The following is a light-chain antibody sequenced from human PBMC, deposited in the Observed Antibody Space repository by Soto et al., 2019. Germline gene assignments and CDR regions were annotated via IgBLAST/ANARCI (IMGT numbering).Light chain of an antibody. V-gene: IGKV1-9*01. J-gene: IGKJ3*01. CDR3: QHLNSFPIP. CDR1: QGIANF. CDR2: GAS. Sequence: IQLTQSPSSLSASVGDRVTISCRASQGIANFLAWYQQKPGKAPKLLIYGASTLQSGVPSRFSGSGSGTYFTLTISSLSPEDFASYYCQHLNSFPIPFGAGTKVEI.